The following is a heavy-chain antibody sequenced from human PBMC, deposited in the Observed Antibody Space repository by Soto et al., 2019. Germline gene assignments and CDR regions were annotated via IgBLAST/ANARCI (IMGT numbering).Heavy chain of an antibody. V-gene: IGHV4-59*01. CDR1: GGSITTYH. Sequence: AETLSLTCVVSGGSITTYHRSWIRQFPGKGLEWIAYTEYTGSTNYTPSLKSRVTISMDTSKNPLSLQLTSMTAADTAVYCCARAMHAGCNHCFDPWGQGTLVTVS. CDR2: TEYTGST. CDR3: ARAMHAGCNHCFDP. D-gene: IGHD6-19*01. J-gene: IGHJ5*02.